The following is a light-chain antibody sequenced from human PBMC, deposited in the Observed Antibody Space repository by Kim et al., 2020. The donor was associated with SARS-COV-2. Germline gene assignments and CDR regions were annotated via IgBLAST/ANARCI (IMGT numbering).Light chain of an antibody. V-gene: IGLV3-21*04. CDR1: NIGSKS. Sequence: VAPGETARITCGGKNIGSKSGHWYQQKPGQAPVLVIYYDSDRPSGIPERFSGSNSGNTATLTISRVEAGDEADYYGQVWDSSSVVFGGGTQLTVL. CDR2: YDS. CDR3: QVWDSSSVV. J-gene: IGLJ2*01.